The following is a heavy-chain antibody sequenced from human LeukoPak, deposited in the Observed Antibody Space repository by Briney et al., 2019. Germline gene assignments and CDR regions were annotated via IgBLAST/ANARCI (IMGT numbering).Heavy chain of an antibody. Sequence: GGSLRLSCAASGFTFRSFAMTWVRQAPGKGLEWVASITGNHGPTYNTDSVKDRFSISRDNSQNTLYLQMDSLRAEDTAVYYCTKDPNGDYVGAFDPWGQGTLVTASS. CDR1: GFTFRSFA. J-gene: IGHJ5*02. CDR2: ITGNHGPT. D-gene: IGHD4-17*01. CDR3: TKDPNGDYVGAFDP. V-gene: IGHV3-23*01.